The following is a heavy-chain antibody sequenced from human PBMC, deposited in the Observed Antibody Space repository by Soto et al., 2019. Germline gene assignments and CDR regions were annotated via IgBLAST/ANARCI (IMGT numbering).Heavy chain of an antibody. D-gene: IGHD2-21*01. V-gene: IGHV4-31*03. CDR3: ARLRIATNNYKWFDP. CDR1: GAALNSGNYY. Sequence: QVRLQESGPGLVKPSETLSLTCSVSGAALNSGNYYWSWIRQVPGKGLEWIGHIYVTGAVDYNPSVRDRMTISLDTSESLFSLNLRLVTAADTAVYYCARLRIATNNYKWFDPWGQGTLVTVSS. CDR2: IYVTGAV. J-gene: IGHJ5*02.